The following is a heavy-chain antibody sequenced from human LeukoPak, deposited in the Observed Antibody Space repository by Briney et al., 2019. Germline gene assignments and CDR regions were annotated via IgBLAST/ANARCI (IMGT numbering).Heavy chain of an antibody. CDR3: ASAARGSSGWPYLD. V-gene: IGHV7-4-1*02. Sequence: VASVKVSCNASGYTFTSYAMNWVRQAPGQGLEWMGWINTNTGNPTYAQGFTGRFVFSLDTSVSTAYLQISSLKAEDTAVYYCASAARGSSGWPYLDWGQGTLVTVSS. D-gene: IGHD6-19*01. CDR2: INTNTGNP. CDR1: GYTFTSYA. J-gene: IGHJ4*02.